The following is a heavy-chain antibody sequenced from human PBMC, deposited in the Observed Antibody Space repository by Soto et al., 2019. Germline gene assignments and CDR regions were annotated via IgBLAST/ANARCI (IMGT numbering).Heavy chain of an antibody. J-gene: IGHJ6*02. CDR3: ARDWDIVILSVPIPNYNYGMDV. Sequence: GGSLRLSCVGSGFTFSAYAMNWVRQAPGKGLEWVSYISSRSDTLYYADSVKGRFTIYRDNAKNSVYLQVNNLRDEDTAVYYCARDWDIVILSVPIPNYNYGMDVWGQGTTVTVSS. CDR1: GFTFSAYA. CDR2: ISSRSDTL. V-gene: IGHV3-48*02. D-gene: IGHD2-15*01.